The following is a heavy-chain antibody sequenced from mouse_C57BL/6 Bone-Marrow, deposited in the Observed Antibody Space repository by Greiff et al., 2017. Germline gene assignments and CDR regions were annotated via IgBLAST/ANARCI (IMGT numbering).Heavy chain of an antibody. CDR2: IYPGSGST. CDR3: ARGRESPDYFDY. V-gene: IGHV1-55*01. Sequence: QVQLQQPGAELVKPGASVKMSCKASGYTFTSYWITWVQQRPGQGLEWIGDIYPGSGSTNYNEKFKSKATLTVDTSSSTAYMQRSSLTSEDSAVYYCARGRESPDYFDYWGQGTTLTVSS. J-gene: IGHJ2*01. CDR1: GYTFTSYW.